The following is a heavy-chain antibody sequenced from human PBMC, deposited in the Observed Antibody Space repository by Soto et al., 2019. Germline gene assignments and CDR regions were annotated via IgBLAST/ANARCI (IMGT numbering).Heavy chain of an antibody. V-gene: IGHV1-3*01. CDR1: GYTFTSYA. D-gene: IGHD2-2*01. CDR2: INAGNGDT. CDR3: ARGSTSDWPFDY. J-gene: IGHJ4*02. Sequence: GPSVKVSCKASGYTFTSYAMHWVRQAPGQRLEWMGWINAGNGDTKYSQKFQGRVTITRDTSASTAYMELSSLRSEDTAVYYCARGSTSDWPFDYWGQGTLVTVSS.